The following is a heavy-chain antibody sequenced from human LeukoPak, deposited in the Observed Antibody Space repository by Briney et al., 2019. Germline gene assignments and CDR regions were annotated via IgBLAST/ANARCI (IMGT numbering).Heavy chain of an antibody. V-gene: IGHV3-53*01. CDR1: GFTVSSNY. J-gene: IGHJ4*02. Sequence: GGSLRLSCAASGFTVSSNYMSWVRQAPGKGLEWVSVIYSGGSTYYADSVKGRFTISRDNSKNRLYLQMNSLRAEDTAVYYCAREEPLGGLGYSYGYFDYWGQGTLVTVSS. CDR2: IYSGGST. CDR3: AREEPLGGLGYSYGYFDY. D-gene: IGHD5-18*01.